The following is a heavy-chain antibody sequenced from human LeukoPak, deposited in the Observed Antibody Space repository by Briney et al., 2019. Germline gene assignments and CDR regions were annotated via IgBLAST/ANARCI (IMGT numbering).Heavy chain of an antibody. CDR1: GFNASSKY. Sequence: GGSLRLSCAASGFNASSKYMSWVRQAPGKGLEWVSVIYRGGSTYYADSVKGRFTISRDNSKNSLYLQMNSLRAEDTAVYYCARDLPVVYWGQGTLVTVSS. CDR3: ARDLPVVY. D-gene: IGHD4-23*01. V-gene: IGHV3-53*01. CDR2: IYRGGST. J-gene: IGHJ4*02.